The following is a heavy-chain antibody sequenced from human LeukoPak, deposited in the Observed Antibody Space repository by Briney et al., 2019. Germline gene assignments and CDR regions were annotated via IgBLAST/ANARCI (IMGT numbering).Heavy chain of an antibody. CDR3: AKDTWRVRGLGGPSDY. CDR1: GGSFSGYY. D-gene: IGHD3-10*01. J-gene: IGHJ4*02. Sequence: PSETLSLTCAVYGGSFSGYYWSWIRQPPGKGLEWIGEINHSGSTNYNPSLKSRVTISVDTSKNQFSLKLSSVTAADTAVYYCAKDTWRVRGLGGPSDYWGQGTLVTVSS. V-gene: IGHV4-34*01. CDR2: INHSGST.